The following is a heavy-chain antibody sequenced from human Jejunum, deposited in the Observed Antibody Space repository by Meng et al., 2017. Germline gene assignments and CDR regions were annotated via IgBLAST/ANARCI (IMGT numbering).Heavy chain of an antibody. J-gene: IGHJ4*02. Sequence: GESLKISCAASGFTFSSHWMSWVRQAPGKGLEWVANMKEDGSEKYHVDSVEGRFTISRDNAKSSLFLQMNSLRAADTAVYYCARDLDIWEDYRSGGGEAFDYWGQGTLVTVSS. D-gene: IGHD3-16*02. CDR3: ARDLDIWEDYRSGGGEAFDY. V-gene: IGHV3-7*01. CDR1: GFTFSSHW. CDR2: MKEDGSEK.